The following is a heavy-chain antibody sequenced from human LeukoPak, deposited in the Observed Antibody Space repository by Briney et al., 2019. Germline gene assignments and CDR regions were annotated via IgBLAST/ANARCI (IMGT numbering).Heavy chain of an antibody. Sequence: GGSLRLSCAASGFTFSNYWMTWVRQAPGKGLEWVANIKQDGSEKFYVDSVKGRFTISRDNSKNTLYLQMNSLRAEDTAVYYCAKELFITIFGVVKDYYYYGMDVWGKGTTVTVSS. V-gene: IGHV3-7*01. J-gene: IGHJ6*04. CDR3: AKELFITIFGVVKDYYYYGMDV. CDR1: GFTFSNYW. D-gene: IGHD3-3*01. CDR2: IKQDGSEK.